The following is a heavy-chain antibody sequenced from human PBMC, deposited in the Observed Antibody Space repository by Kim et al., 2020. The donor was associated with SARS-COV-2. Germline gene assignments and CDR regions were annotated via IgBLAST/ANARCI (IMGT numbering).Heavy chain of an antibody. CDR2: IWNDGTNK. D-gene: IGHD3-10*01. CDR1: GFSFSTYA. Sequence: GGSLRLSCAASGFSFSTYAMHWVRQAPGKGLEWVVVIWNDGTNKYYPDSVRGRFTISRDNSENTVSLHMNSLRVEDTAVYYCAKDFAGFGESGFDSWGQGTLVTVSS. V-gene: IGHV3-33*03. CDR3: AKDFAGFGESGFDS. J-gene: IGHJ4*02.